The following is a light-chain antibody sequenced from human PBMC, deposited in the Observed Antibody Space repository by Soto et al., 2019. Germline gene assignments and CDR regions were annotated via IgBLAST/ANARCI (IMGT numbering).Light chain of an antibody. CDR3: QQSYSNPIT. CDR2: AAS. CDR1: QSISSY. V-gene: IGKV1-39*01. J-gene: IGKJ5*01. Sequence: DIQMIQSPSSLSASVGDRVTITCLASQSISSYLNWYQQKPGKAPKLLIYAASSLQTGVPSGFSGSGSGTDFTLTISSLQPGDFATYYCQQSYSNPITFGQGTRLEIK.